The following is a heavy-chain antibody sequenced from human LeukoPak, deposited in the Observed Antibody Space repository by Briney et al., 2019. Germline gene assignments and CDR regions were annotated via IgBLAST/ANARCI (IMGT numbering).Heavy chain of an antibody. V-gene: IGHV3-23*01. CDR1: GFTFSSYA. Sequence: GGSLRLSCAASGFTFSSYAMSWVRQAPGKGLGWVSAISGSGGSTYYADSVKGRFTISRDNSKNTLYLQMNSLRAEDTAVYYCAKEDLGYHDNYYYYYGMDVWGQGTTVTVSS. CDR2: ISGSGGST. D-gene: IGHD3-9*01. CDR3: AKEDLGYHDNYYYYYGMDV. J-gene: IGHJ6*02.